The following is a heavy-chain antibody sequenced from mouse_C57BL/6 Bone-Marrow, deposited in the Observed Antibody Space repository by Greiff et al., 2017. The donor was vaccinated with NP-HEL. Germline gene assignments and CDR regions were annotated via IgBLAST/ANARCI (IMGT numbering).Heavy chain of an antibody. CDR1: GYTFTSYW. Sequence: QVQLQQSGADLVKPGASVKLSCKASGYTFTSYWMHWVKQRPGRGLEWIGRIDPNSGGTKFNEKFKTKATLTVDKPSSTAYMQLSSLTSGDSAVYYCARYYYGSRGWYFDVWGTGTTVTVSS. D-gene: IGHD1-1*01. CDR3: ARYYYGSRGWYFDV. CDR2: IDPNSGGT. J-gene: IGHJ1*03. V-gene: IGHV1-72*01.